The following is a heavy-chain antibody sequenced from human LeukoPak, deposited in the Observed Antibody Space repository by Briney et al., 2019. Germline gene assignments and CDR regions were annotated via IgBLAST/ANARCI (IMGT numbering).Heavy chain of an antibody. V-gene: IGHV4-59*11. CDR2: IYYSGST. CDR3: ARGSQDYYYYYMDV. J-gene: IGHJ6*03. CDR1: GGSISSHY. D-gene: IGHD2-15*01. Sequence: SETLSLTCTVSGGSISSHYWSWIRQPPGKGLEWIGYIYYSGSTNYNPSLKSRVTISVDTSKNQFSLKLSSVTAADTAVYYCARGSQDYYYYYMDVWGKGTTVTVSS.